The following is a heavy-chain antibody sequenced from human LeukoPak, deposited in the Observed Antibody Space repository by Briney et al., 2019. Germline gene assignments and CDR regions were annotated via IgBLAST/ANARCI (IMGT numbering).Heavy chain of an antibody. D-gene: IGHD3-9*01. CDR1: GFTFNTFN. V-gene: IGHV3-21*01. CDR3: ARGHYDVLAASYKWTPDY. Sequence: GGSLRLSCAASGFTFNTFNMNWVRQAPGKGLEWVSSITSGGDYIYYADSVKGRFTTSRDNAKKSLSLQLNSLRVEDTAVYYCARGHYDVLAASYKWTPDYWGQGTLVTVSS. CDR2: ITSGGDYI. J-gene: IGHJ4*02.